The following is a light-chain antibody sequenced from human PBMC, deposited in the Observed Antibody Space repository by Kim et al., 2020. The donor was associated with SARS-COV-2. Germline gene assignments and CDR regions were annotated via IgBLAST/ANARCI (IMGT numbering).Light chain of an antibody. V-gene: IGLV3-21*04. J-gene: IGLJ2*01. CDR3: QVWDSTSDHRVV. CDR1: SFGSKI. Sequence: GLTARVSCGRKSFGSKIVHWYRQKSGQAPVLVIYYDSDRPSGIPERFSGSNSGNTATLTISRVEAGDEADYYCQVWDSTSDHRVVFGGGTQLTVL. CDR2: YDS.